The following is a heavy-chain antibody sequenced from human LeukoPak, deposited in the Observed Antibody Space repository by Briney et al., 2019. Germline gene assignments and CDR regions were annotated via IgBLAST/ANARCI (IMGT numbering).Heavy chain of an antibody. CDR1: GFTFGSSW. V-gene: IGHV3-74*01. CDR2: INSDGSVT. Sequence: GGSLRLSCAASGFTFGSSWMHWVRHPPGKGLVWVSLINSDGSVTRYADSVKGRFTISRDNAKNTLYLQMHSLGAEDTAVYYCARGNYYGMDIWGQGTTVTVSS. J-gene: IGHJ6*02. CDR3: ARGNYYGMDI.